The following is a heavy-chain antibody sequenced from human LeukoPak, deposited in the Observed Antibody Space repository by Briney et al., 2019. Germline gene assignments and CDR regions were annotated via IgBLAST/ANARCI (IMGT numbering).Heavy chain of an antibody. D-gene: IGHD2-15*01. J-gene: IGHJ4*02. CDR1: GFTFSSYG. V-gene: IGHV3-33*06. Sequence: GGSLRLSXAASGFTFSSYGMHWVCQAPGKGLEWVAVIWYDGSNKYYADSVKGRFTISRDNSKNTLYLQMNGLRAEDTAVYYCAKERLGYCSGGSCYVFDYWGQGTLVTVSS. CDR3: AKERLGYCSGGSCYVFDY. CDR2: IWYDGSNK.